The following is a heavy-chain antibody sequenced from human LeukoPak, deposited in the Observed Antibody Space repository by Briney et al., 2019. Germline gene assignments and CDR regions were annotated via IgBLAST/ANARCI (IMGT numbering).Heavy chain of an antibody. CDR3: ARQIAVAGEWAFDS. Sequence: ASETLSLTCTVSGGSNSRSYYWGWIRQPPGKGLEWIGSINYSGNTYYNPSLKSRVTISVATSKNQFSLKLSSVTAADTAVYHCARQIAVAGEWAFDSWGQGTMVTVSS. V-gene: IGHV4-39*01. CDR1: GGSNSRSYY. J-gene: IGHJ3*02. CDR2: INYSGNT. D-gene: IGHD6-19*01.